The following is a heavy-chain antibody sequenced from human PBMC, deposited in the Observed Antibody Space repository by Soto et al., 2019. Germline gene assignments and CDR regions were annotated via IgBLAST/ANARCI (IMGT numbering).Heavy chain of an antibody. CDR3: AAPPGGGGY. CDR1: GFTVSNNY. CDR2: IYSGGYT. J-gene: IGHJ4*02. D-gene: IGHD3-10*01. V-gene: IGHV3-53*01. Sequence: EVQLVESGGGLIQPGGSLRLSCAVSGFTVSNNYMSWVRQAPGKGLEGVSVIYSGGYTAYGDSVKGRFTISRDNSKNTLYLKRRCLRRDGTGGYSGAAPPGGGGYWGQGTLVTVSS.